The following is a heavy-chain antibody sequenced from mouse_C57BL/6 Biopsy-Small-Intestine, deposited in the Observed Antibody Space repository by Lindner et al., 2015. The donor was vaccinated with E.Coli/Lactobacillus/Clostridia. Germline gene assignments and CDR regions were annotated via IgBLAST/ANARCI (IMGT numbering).Heavy chain of an antibody. Sequence: VQLQESGTELVKPGASVKISCKASGYAFSSYWMNWVKQRPGKGLEWIGQIYPGDGDTNYNGKFKVKATLTADKSSSTAYMQLSSLTSEDSAVYFCTRSENYYGTFAYWGQGTLVTVSA. CDR2: IYPGDGDT. V-gene: IGHV1-80*01. J-gene: IGHJ3*01. CDR1: GYAFSSYW. D-gene: IGHD1-1*01. CDR3: TRSENYYGTFAY.